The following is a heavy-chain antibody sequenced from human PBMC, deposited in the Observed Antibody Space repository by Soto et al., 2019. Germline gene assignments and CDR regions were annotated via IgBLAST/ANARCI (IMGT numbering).Heavy chain of an antibody. J-gene: IGHJ3*02. CDR1: GYSFTSQY. V-gene: IGHV1-46*03. CDR2: INPNGGST. D-gene: IGHD3-16*01. Sequence: QVQLVQSGAEVKKPGASVKISCEASGYSFTSQYVHWVRQAPGQGLEWMGIINPNGGSTTYAQKFQGKNHRTRRTATGTMNRGPRSLTTGGAAVSYGAKGKGALPGGGGTEPLDIWGQGTMVTVAS. CDR3: AKGKGALPGGGGTEPLDI.